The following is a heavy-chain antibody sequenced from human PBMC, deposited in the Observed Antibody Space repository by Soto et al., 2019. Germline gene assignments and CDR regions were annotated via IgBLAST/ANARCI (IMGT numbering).Heavy chain of an antibody. CDR1: GGTFSRYA. CDR2: IIPMFGTA. J-gene: IGHJ4*02. V-gene: IGHV1-69*01. CDR3: ALVVGLYCGGDCSMHYFDY. Sequence: QVQLVQPGAEVKKPGSSVKVSCKASGGTFSRYAITWVRQAPGQGLEWMGGIIPMFGTANYAQKFQGRVTITADESASTAYMEVSSLTSEDTAGYYCALVVGLYCGGDCSMHYFDYWGQGTMVTVCS. D-gene: IGHD2-21*02.